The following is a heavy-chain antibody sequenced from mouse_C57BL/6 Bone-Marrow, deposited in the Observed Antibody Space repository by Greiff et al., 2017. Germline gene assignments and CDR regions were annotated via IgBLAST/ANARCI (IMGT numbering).Heavy chain of an antibody. CDR3: VRHEEYYSNYALSMDY. Sequence: DVKLVESGGGLVQPKGSLKLSCAASGFSFNTYAMNWVRQAPGKGLEWVARIRSKSNNYATYYADSVKDRFTISRDDSESMLYLQMNNLKTEDTAMYYCVRHEEYYSNYALSMDYWGQGTSVTVSS. V-gene: IGHV10-1*01. CDR1: GFSFNTYA. D-gene: IGHD2-5*01. J-gene: IGHJ4*01. CDR2: IRSKSNNYAT.